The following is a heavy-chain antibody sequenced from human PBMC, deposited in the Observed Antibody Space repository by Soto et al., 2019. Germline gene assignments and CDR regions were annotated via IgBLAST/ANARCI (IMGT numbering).Heavy chain of an antibody. V-gene: IGHV3-72*01. CDR2: SRDKPQGYST. CDR1: GFTLSDHY. D-gene: IGHD3-22*01. Sequence: EVQLVESGGGLVQPGGSLRLSCADSGFTLSDHYIDWVRQAPGKGLEWDGRSRDKPQGYSTAYAASVKGRFTTSRDESKNSAYLQMNSLKTEDTAVYYCVRATYFSDSSGYTRCLDYWGQGTLVTVSS. J-gene: IGHJ4*02. CDR3: VRATYFSDSSGYTRCLDY.